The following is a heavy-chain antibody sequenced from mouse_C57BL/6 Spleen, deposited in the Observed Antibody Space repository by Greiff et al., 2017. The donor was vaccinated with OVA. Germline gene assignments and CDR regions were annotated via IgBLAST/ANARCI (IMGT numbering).Heavy chain of an antibody. D-gene: IGHD2-10*01. Sequence: EVKLLESGGGLVKPGGSLKLSCAASGFTFSSYPMSWVRQTPEKRLEWVATISGGGGNTYYPDSVKGRFTISRDNAKNTLYLQMSSLRSEDTALYYCARAGDLLLAWFAYWGQGTLVTVSA. CDR3: ARAGDLLLAWFAY. V-gene: IGHV5-9*01. CDR1: GFTFSSYP. J-gene: IGHJ3*01. CDR2: ISGGGGNT.